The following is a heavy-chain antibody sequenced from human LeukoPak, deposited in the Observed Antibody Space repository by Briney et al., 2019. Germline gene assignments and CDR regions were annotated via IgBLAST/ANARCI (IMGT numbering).Heavy chain of an antibody. Sequence: SVKVSCKASVGTFSSYAISWVRQAPGQGLEWMGRIIPILGIANYAQKFQGRVTITADKSTSTAYMELSSLRSEDTAVYYCARARGFYYGSGSFDFDYWGQGTLVTVSS. CDR1: VGTFSSYA. V-gene: IGHV1-69*04. J-gene: IGHJ4*02. CDR2: IIPILGIA. CDR3: ARARGFYYGSGSFDFDY. D-gene: IGHD3-10*01.